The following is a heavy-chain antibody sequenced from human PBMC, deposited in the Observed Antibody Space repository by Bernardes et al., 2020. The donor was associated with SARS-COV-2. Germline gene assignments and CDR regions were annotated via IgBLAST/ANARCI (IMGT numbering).Heavy chain of an antibody. D-gene: IGHD3-22*01. V-gene: IGHV1-18*04. CDR2: ISSYNGNT. J-gene: IGHJ4*02. CDR1: GYTFTSYD. CDR3: ARETSMYYYDSLLQGEHEMVYFDF. Sequence: ASVKVSCKTSGYTFTSYDITWVRQAPGQGLEWMGWISSYNGNTKSVDKLQGRLSMTTDTSTSTAYMELRNLRFDDTAVYYCARETSMYYYDSLLQGEHEMVYFDFWGQGSLVTVSS.